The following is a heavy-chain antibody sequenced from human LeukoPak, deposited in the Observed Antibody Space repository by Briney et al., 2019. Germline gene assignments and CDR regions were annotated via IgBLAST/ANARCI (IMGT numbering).Heavy chain of an antibody. V-gene: IGHV3-30*04. Sequence: TGGSLRLSCAASGFTFSSYAMHWVRQAPGKGLEWVALIPYDGSNKYYADSVKGRFTVSRDNSKNTLYLQMNSLSAEDTAVYYCVRGAYSSSWLNFDYWGQGTLVTVSS. CDR1: GFTFSSYA. CDR2: IPYDGSNK. D-gene: IGHD6-13*01. CDR3: VRGAYSSSWLNFDY. J-gene: IGHJ4*02.